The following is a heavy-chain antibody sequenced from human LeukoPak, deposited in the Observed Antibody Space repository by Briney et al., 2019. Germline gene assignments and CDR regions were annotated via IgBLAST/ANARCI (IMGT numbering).Heavy chain of an antibody. Sequence: VASVKVSCKASGGTFGSYAISWVRQAPGQGLEWMGGIIPIFGTANYAQKFQGRVTITADESTSTAYMELSSLRSEDTAVYYCATPRAAASYNYYYSMDVWGKGTTVTVSS. CDR1: GGTFGSYA. V-gene: IGHV1-69*13. J-gene: IGHJ6*03. CDR2: IIPIFGTA. CDR3: ATPRAAASYNYYYSMDV. D-gene: IGHD6-13*01.